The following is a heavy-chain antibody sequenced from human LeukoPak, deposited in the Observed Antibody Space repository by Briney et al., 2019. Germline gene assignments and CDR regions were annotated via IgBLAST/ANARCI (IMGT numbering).Heavy chain of an antibody. Sequence: ATVKVSCKASGYTFTSYGISWVRPAPGQGRWWMGWVSAYNGNTNYAQKLQGRVTMTTETSTSTAYMELRSLRSDDTAVYYCARGTFDDSSGYYPIPTFYFDYWGQGTLVTVSS. CDR3: ARGTFDDSSGYYPIPTFYFDY. D-gene: IGHD3-22*01. V-gene: IGHV1-18*01. J-gene: IGHJ4*02. CDR2: VSAYNGNT. CDR1: GYTFTSYG.